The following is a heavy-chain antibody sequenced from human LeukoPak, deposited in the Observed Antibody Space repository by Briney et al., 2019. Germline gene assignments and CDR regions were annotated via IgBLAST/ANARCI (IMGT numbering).Heavy chain of an antibody. Sequence: GGSLRLSCAASGFTFSSYWMHWVRQAPGKGLVWVSRINSDGSSTSYADSVKGRFTISRDNSKNTLYPQMNSLRAEDTAVYYCAKDDGGLGELSYFDYWGQGTLVTVSS. CDR2: INSDGSST. J-gene: IGHJ4*02. V-gene: IGHV3-74*01. D-gene: IGHD3-16*02. CDR3: AKDDGGLGELSYFDY. CDR1: GFTFSSYW.